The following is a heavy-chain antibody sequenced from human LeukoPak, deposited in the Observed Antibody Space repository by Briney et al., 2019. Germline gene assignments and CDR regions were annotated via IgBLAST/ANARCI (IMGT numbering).Heavy chain of an antibody. CDR3: AKGPRVDYFDY. J-gene: IGHJ4*02. CDR2: ISGSGGST. Sequence: GGTLRLSCAASGFTFSSYGMSWVRQAPGKGLEWVSAISGSGGSTYYADSVKGRFTISRDNSKNTLYLQMNSLRAEDTAVYYCAKGPRVDYFDYWGQRTLVTVSS. D-gene: IGHD2-15*01. CDR1: GFTFSSYG. V-gene: IGHV3-23*01.